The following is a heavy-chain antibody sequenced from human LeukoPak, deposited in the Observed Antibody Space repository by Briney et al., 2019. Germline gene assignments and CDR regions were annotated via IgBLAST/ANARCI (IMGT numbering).Heavy chain of an antibody. Sequence: SETLSLTCTVSGGSISSSSYYWGWIRQPPGKGLEWIGSIYYSGSTYYNPSLKSRVTISVDTSKNQFSLKLSSVTAADTAVYYCARLLNYYIVVVPAAIVDYWGQGTLVTVSS. CDR2: IYYSGST. CDR3: ARLLNYYIVVVPAAIVDY. D-gene: IGHD2-2*01. CDR1: GGSISSSSYY. V-gene: IGHV4-39*01. J-gene: IGHJ4*02.